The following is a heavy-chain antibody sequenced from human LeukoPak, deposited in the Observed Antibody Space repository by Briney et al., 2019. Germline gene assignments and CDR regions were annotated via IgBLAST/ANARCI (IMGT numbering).Heavy chain of an antibody. CDR3: ARATGGYGYGL. J-gene: IGHJ4*02. CDR2: MYSESST. CDR1: GFTVGASY. D-gene: IGHD5-18*01. Sequence: GGSLSLSCAASGFTVGASYMSWVRQAPGKGLEWVSGMYSESSTSYADSVKGRFTISRDNSKNTLSLQMNSLRVEDTAVYYCARATGGYGYGLWGQGTLVTVSS. V-gene: IGHV3-53*01.